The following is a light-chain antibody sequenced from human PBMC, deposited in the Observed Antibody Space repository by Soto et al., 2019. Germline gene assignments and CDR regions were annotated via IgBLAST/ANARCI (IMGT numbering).Light chain of an antibody. CDR2: DAS. J-gene: IGKJ2*01. CDR1: QRVSSRN. CDR3: QQYSDLPYT. V-gene: IGKV3-20*01. Sequence: EIVLTQSPGTLSLSPRERATLSCRASQRVSSRNLAWYQQKPGQAPRLLIYDASSRATGIPDRFSGSGSVTEFTLTINRLEPEDFAVYFCQQYSDLPYTFGQGTKLEVQ.